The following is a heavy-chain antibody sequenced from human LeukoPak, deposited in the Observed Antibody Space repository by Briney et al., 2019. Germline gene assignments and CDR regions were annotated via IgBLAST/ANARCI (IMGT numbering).Heavy chain of an antibody. CDR1: GYSFTSYW. D-gene: IGHD2-15*01. V-gene: IGHV5-10-1*01. CDR3: ARDSPTSQLLSPVESLRGDY. Sequence: GESLKISCKGSGYSFTSYWITWVRRMPGKGLEWMGRIDPSDSYTTYSPSFQGHVTISADRSISTAYLQWRSLKASDTAMYYCARDSPTSQLLSPVESLRGDYWGQGTLVTVSS. J-gene: IGHJ4*02. CDR2: IDPSDSYT.